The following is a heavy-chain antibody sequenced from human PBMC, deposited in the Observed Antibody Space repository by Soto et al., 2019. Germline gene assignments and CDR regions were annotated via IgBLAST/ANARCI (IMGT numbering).Heavy chain of an antibody. CDR2: ISYDGGKK. CDR1: GFTFSSYG. V-gene: IGHV3-30*03. Sequence: QPGGSLRLSCAASGFTFSSYGMHWVRQAPGKGLEWVAAISYDGGKKYYVDSVKARFTISRDNSKNTVYLQVNSLSAEDTAVYTCARGRGSNYYGLEVWGRGTTVTVSS. D-gene: IGHD3-10*01. CDR3: ARGRGSNYYGLEV. J-gene: IGHJ6*02.